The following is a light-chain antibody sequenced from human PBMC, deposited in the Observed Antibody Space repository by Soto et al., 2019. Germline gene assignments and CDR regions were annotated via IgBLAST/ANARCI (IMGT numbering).Light chain of an antibody. CDR1: QSVSSNY. CDR2: IAS. V-gene: IGKV3-20*01. Sequence: EIVLTQSPGTLSLFPGERATLSCRATQSVSSNYLARYQQKPGQAPRLLIYIASSRATGIPDRFSGSGSGTDFTVTISRLETEDFAVDYCQQYGTSPWTFGQRTKVEI. CDR3: QQYGTSPWT. J-gene: IGKJ1*01.